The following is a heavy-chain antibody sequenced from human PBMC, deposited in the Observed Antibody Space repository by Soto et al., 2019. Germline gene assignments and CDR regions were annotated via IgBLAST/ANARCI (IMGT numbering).Heavy chain of an antibody. CDR2: ISYDGSNK. J-gene: IGHJ6*03. D-gene: IGHD3-10*01. CDR1: GFTFSSYG. V-gene: IGHV3-30*18. CDR3: AKDIIYYYYMDV. Sequence: QVQLVESGGGVVQPGRSLRLSCAASGFTFSSYGMHWVRQAPGKGLEWVAVISYDGSNKYYADSVKGRFTISRDNSKNTLYLQMNSLRAEDTVVYYCAKDIIYYYYMDVWGKGTTVTVSS.